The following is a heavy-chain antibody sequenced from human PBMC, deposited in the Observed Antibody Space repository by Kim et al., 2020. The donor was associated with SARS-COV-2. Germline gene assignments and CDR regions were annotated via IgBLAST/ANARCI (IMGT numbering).Heavy chain of an antibody. J-gene: IGHJ3*02. D-gene: IGHD3-10*01. Sequence: GGSLRLSCAASGFTFSDYYMSWIRQAPGKGLEWVSYISSSGSTIYYADSVKGRFTISRDNAKNSLYLQMNSLRAEDTAVYYCARDTMVRGVIISLRGGDAFDIWGQGTMVTVSS. V-gene: IGHV3-11*01. CDR2: ISSSGSTI. CDR1: GFTFSDYY. CDR3: ARDTMVRGVIISLRGGDAFDI.